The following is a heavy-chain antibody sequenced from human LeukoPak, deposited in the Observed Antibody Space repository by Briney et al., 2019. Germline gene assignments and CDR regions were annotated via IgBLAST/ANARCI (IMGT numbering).Heavy chain of an antibody. CDR3: ARAGILSTGDYFDR. CDR1: GGSITDGTFY. D-gene: IGHD5/OR15-5a*01. V-gene: IGHV4-39*07. CDR2: IHQRGIT. J-gene: IGHJ5*02. Sequence: SETLSLTCIVSGGSITDGTFYWACTRQSPEKGLEWIGTIHQRGITFYNPSLQSRVTISVDTSKNQFSLKLSAVTGADTALYDCARAGILSTGDYFDRWGQGTLDTVSS.